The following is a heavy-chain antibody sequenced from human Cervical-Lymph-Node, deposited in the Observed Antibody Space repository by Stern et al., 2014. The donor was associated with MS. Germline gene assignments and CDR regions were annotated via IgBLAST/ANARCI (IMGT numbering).Heavy chain of an antibody. V-gene: IGHV3-11*01. CDR2: ISRSAGTI. CDR3: ARLRDYSGYDGLDV. CDR1: GFTFSDYY. J-gene: IGHJ3*01. Sequence: QVQLVESGGGLVKPGGSLRLSCAASGFTFSDYYMSWIRQAPGKGLEWISYISRSAGTIYYADSVKGRFTISRDNAKNSLYLQMNSLRADDSAVYYCARLRDYSGYDGLDVWGQGTMVTVSS. D-gene: IGHD5-12*01.